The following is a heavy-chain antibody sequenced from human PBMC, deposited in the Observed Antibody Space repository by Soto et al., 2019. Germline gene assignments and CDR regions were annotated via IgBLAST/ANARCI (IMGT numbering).Heavy chain of an antibody. Sequence: SETLSLTCTVSGGSMSSGNFSWTWIRQPPGKGLEWIAYIFHTGSTFYNSSLKPRVSISVDRSKNQFSLKLKSVTETDTAVYYCARVKVGDLFRFNLFFDLWGRGTLVT. V-gene: IGHV4-30-2*01. CDR1: GGSMSSGNFS. D-gene: IGHD3-3*01. CDR3: ARVKVGDLFRFNLFFDL. J-gene: IGHJ2*01. CDR2: IFHTGST.